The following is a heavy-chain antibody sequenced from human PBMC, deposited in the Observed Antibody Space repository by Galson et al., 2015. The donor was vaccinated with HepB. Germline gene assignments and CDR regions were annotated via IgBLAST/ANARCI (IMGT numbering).Heavy chain of an antibody. CDR2: IRYDGSNK. D-gene: IGHD2-2*02. J-gene: IGHJ4*02. Sequence: SLRLSCAASGFTFSSYGTHWVRQAPGKGLEWVAFIRYDGSNKYYADSVKGRFTISRDNSKNTLYLQMNSLRAEDTAVYYCAKQDATYTRDFDYWGQGTLVTVSS. CDR3: AKQDATYTRDFDY. CDR1: GFTFSSYG. V-gene: IGHV3-30*02.